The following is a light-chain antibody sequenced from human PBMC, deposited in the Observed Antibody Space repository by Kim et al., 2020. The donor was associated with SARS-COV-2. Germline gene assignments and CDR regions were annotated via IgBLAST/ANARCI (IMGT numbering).Light chain of an antibody. CDR1: QSISSY. CDR2: AAS. Sequence: DIQMTQSPSSLSASVGDRVTITCRASQSISSYLNWYQQKPGKAPKLLIYAASSLQSGVPSRFSGSGSGTDFTLTISSLQPEDFATYYWQQSYSTPPYTFGQGTKVDIK. J-gene: IGKJ2*01. CDR3: QQSYSTPPYT. V-gene: IGKV1-39*01.